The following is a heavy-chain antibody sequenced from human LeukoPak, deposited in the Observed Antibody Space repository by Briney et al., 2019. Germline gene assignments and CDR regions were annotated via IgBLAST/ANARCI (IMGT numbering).Heavy chain of an antibody. V-gene: IGHV3-23*01. J-gene: IGHJ4*02. D-gene: IGHD6-19*01. CDR3: ANSLAVAGPFDY. CDR1: GFTFSNYA. CDR2: ISGSGGST. Sequence: TGGSLRLSCAASGFTFSNYAMNWVRQAPGKGLEWVSTISGSGGSTYYADSVKGRFPISRDNSKNTLYLQMNSLRAEDTAVYYCANSLAVAGPFDYWGQGTLVTVSS.